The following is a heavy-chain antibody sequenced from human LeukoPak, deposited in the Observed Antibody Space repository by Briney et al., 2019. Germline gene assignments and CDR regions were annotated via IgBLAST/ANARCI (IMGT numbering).Heavy chain of an antibody. D-gene: IGHD6-19*01. CDR3: ARPIGAVAGQGWFDP. CDR1: GYSFSSYW. CDR2: IYPGDSDT. J-gene: IGHJ5*02. Sequence: GESLKISCKGSGYSFSSYWIGWVRQMPGKGLEWMGIIYPGDSDTRYSPSFQGQVTISADKSISTAYLQWSSLKASDTAMYHCARPIGAVAGQGWFDPWGQGTLVTVSS. V-gene: IGHV5-51*01.